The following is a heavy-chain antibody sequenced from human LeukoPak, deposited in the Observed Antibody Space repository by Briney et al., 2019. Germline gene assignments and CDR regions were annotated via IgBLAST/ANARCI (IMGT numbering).Heavy chain of an antibody. CDR2: ISSSDSTI. CDR1: GFTFSSYE. J-gene: IGHJ6*04. Sequence: PGGSLRLSCAASGFTFSSYEMNWVRQAPGEGLEWVSYISSSDSTIYYADSVKGRFTISRDNAKNSLYLQMNSLRAEDTAVYYCAELGITMIGGVWGKGTTVTISS. CDR3: AELGITMIGGV. V-gene: IGHV3-48*03. D-gene: IGHD3-10*02.